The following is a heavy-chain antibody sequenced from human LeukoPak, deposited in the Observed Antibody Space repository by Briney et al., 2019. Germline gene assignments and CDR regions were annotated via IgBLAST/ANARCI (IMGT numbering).Heavy chain of an antibody. J-gene: IGHJ4*02. CDR1: GFTFSSYS. D-gene: IGHD3-22*01. CDR3: ARDEDSSGYCDY. Sequence: GGSLRLSRAASGFTFSSYSMNWVRLAPGKGLEWVSSISSSSSYIYYADSVKGRFTISRDNAKNSLYLQMNSLRAEDTAVYYCARDEDSSGYCDYWGQGTLVTVSS. V-gene: IGHV3-21*01. CDR2: ISSSSSYI.